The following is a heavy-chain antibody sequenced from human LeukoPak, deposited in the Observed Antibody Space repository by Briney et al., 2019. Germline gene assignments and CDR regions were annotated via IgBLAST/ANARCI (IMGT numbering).Heavy chain of an antibody. V-gene: IGHV3-23*01. CDR1: GFTFSSYA. CDR3: ARVFRGSYVVDY. J-gene: IGHJ4*02. Sequence: GASLRLSCAASGFTFSSYAMSWVRQAPGKGLEWVSAISGSGGSTYYADSVKGRFTISRDNSKNSLYLQMNSLRAEDTAVYYCARVFRGSYVVDYWGQGTLVTVSS. CDR2: ISGSGGST. D-gene: IGHD1-26*01.